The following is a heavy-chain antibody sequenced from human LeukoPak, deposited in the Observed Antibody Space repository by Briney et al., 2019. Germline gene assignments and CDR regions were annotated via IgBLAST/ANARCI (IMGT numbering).Heavy chain of an antibody. D-gene: IGHD5-12*01. Sequence: PGGSLRLSCAASGFTFSSYSMNWVRQAPGKGLEWVSYISSFSGTSNYADSVKGRFTISRDNAKNSLYLQMNSLRAEDTAVYSCARARATCDYWGQGTLVTVSS. CDR3: ARARATCDY. CDR2: ISSFSGTS. CDR1: GFTFSSYS. V-gene: IGHV3-48*01. J-gene: IGHJ4*02.